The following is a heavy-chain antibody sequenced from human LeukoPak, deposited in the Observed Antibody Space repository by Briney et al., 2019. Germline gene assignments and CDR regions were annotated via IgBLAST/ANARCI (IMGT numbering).Heavy chain of an antibody. Sequence: GGSLRLSCAASGFTFSDYYMSWIRQAPGKGLEWVSYISSSGSTIYYADSVKGRFTISRDNAKNSLYLQMNSLRAEDTAVYYCARDLGLYVWGSYRSYYFDYWGQGTLVTVSS. D-gene: IGHD3-16*02. CDR1: GFTFSDYY. V-gene: IGHV3-11*01. CDR2: ISSSGSTI. CDR3: ARDLGLYVWGSYRSYYFDY. J-gene: IGHJ4*02.